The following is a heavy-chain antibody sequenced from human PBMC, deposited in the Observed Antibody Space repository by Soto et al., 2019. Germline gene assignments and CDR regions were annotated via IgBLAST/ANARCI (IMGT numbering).Heavy chain of an antibody. J-gene: IGHJ6*02. CDR3: ARARAAAAGSHYYYYYGMDV. D-gene: IGHD6-13*01. CDR2: IYYSGST. Sequence: PSETLSLTCTVSGGSISSGVYYWSWIRHHPGKGLEWIGYIYYSGSTYYNPSLKSRVTISVDTSKNQFSLKLSPVTAADTAVYYCARARAAAAGSHYYYYYGMDVWGQGTTVTVSS. CDR1: GGSISSGVYY. V-gene: IGHV4-31*03.